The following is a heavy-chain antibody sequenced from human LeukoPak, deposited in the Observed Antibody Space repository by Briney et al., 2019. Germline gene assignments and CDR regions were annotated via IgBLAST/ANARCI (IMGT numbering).Heavy chain of an antibody. CDR3: AKALYGDYGRFDY. V-gene: IGHV3-23*01. CDR1: GFTFSTYA. J-gene: IGHJ4*02. D-gene: IGHD4-17*01. CDR2: ISDGGSDT. Sequence: QPGGSLRLSCAASGFTFSTYAMSWVRQAPGKGLAWVSTISDGGSDTHYADSVKGRFTISRDDSKNTLYLQMNSLRAEDTAVYYCAKALYGDYGRFDYWGQGTLVTVSS.